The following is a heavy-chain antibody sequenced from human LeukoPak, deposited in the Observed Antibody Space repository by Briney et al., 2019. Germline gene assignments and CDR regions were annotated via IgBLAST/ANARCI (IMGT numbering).Heavy chain of an antibody. J-gene: IGHJ4*02. D-gene: IGHD6-13*01. V-gene: IGHV1-24*01. CDR3: ARGKLPLVPDPYFDY. Sequence: ASVKVSCTVSGYTLTELSIHWVRQAPGKGLEWMGGFDPENGDTIYAQKFQGRVTMTQETSTDTAYMELRSLRSEDTAVYYCARGKLPLVPDPYFDYWGQGTLVTVSS. CDR2: FDPENGDT. CDR1: GYTLTELS.